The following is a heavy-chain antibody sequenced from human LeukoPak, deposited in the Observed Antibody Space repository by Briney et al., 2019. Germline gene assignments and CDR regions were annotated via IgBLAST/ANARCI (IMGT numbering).Heavy chain of an antibody. CDR3: AKGGGVGATTYYFDY. D-gene: IGHD1-26*01. J-gene: IGHJ4*02. CDR2: ISWNSGSI. V-gene: IGHV3-9*01. CDR1: GFTFDDYA. Sequence: PGGSLRLSCAASGFTFDDYAMHWVRQAPGKGLEWVSGISWNSGSIGYVDSVKGRFTISRDNAKNSLYLQMNSLRAEDTALYYCAKGGGVGATTYYFDYWGQGTLVTVSS.